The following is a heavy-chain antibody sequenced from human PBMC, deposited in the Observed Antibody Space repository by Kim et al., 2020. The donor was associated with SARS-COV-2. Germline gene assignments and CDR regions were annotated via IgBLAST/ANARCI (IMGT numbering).Heavy chain of an antibody. J-gene: IGHJ3*02. CDR1: GFTFSSYD. Sequence: GGSLRLSCAASGFTFSSYDMHWVRQATGKALDWVSAVGGGGDTYYADSVKGRFTISRDNAKKSVYLQMNSLRAGDTAVYYCVRGGLGSAAIEIWGPGTMVSVS. CDR3: VRGGLGSAAIEI. CDR2: VGGGGDT. V-gene: IGHV3-13*01.